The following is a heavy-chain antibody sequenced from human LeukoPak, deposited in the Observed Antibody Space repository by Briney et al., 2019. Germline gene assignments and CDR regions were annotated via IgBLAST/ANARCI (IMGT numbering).Heavy chain of an antibody. CDR2: LIPIFGTA. D-gene: IGHD1-26*01. CDR3: ARPSDIVGATTALRY. Sequence: ASVKVSCKASGGTFSSYAISWVRQAPGQGLEGMGGLIPIFGTANYAQKFQGRVTITADESTSTAYMELSSLRSEDTAVYYCARPSDIVGATTALRYWGQGTLVTVSS. J-gene: IGHJ4*02. V-gene: IGHV1-69*13. CDR1: GGTFSSYA.